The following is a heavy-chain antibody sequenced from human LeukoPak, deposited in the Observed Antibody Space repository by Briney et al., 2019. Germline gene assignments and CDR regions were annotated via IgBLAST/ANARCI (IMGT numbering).Heavy chain of an antibody. Sequence: PSETLSLTCAVSGYSISSGYYWGWIRQPPGKGLEWIGSIYHSGSTYYNPSLKSRVTISVDTSKNQFSLKLSSVTAADTAVYYCARAPYYDFWSGYSWFDPWGQGTLVTVSS. J-gene: IGHJ5*02. V-gene: IGHV4-38-2*01. CDR2: IYHSGST. CDR1: GYSISSGYY. CDR3: ARAPYYDFWSGYSWFDP. D-gene: IGHD3-3*01.